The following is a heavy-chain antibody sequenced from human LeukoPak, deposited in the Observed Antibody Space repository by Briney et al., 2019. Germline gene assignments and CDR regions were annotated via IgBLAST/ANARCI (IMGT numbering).Heavy chain of an antibody. V-gene: IGHV3-23*01. D-gene: IGHD3-22*01. J-gene: IGHJ5*02. CDR2: ISGRGGST. Sequence: GGSLRLSCAASGVTPTSYAISWVPPAPGKGLEWVSAISGRGGSTYYADSVKGRLTISRDNPTDTLYLQMNSLKAEDTAFYYCARGPYYYDSSAYYPSWGQGTLVTVSS. CDR3: ARGPYYYDSSAYYPS. CDR1: GVTPTSYA.